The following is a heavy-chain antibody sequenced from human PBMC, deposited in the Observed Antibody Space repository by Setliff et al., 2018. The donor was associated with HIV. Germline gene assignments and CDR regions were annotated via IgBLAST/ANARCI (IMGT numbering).Heavy chain of an antibody. CDR2: INTNTGNP. CDR1: GYSFTNYA. J-gene: IGHJ6*03. CDR3: ARAPPRITIFGVVVSSDYYNYYMDV. V-gene: IGHV7-4-1*02. Sequence: GASVKVPRKASGYSFTNYAMNRVRQAPGQGLEWMGWINTNTGNPTYAQCITGRFVSSLDTSVSTAFLQISSLQAEDTAVYYCARAPPRITIFGVVVSSDYYNYYMDVWGKGTTVTVSS. D-gene: IGHD3-3*01.